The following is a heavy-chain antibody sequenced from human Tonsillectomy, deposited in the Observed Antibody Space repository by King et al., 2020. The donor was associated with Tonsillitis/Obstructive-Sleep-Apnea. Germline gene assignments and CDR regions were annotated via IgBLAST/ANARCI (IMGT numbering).Heavy chain of an antibody. D-gene: IGHD1-26*01. CDR3: ARLYGPRNGTYHYGMDV. CDR2: ISGRGST. Sequence: VQLQESGPGLVKPSQTLSLTCTVSGGSISSGGYYWNWIRQHPGGGLEWIGYISGRGSTYYNPSLKSRVAISIDTSENHFFLSLSSATAADTAVYYCARLYGPRNGTYHYGMDVWGQGTTITVSS. J-gene: IGHJ6*02. CDR1: GGSISSGGYY. V-gene: IGHV4-31*03.